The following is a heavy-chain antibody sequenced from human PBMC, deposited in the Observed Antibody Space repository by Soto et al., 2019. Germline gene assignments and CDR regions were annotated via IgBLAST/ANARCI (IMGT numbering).Heavy chain of an antibody. CDR3: GKERRGSGWSVCNF. Sequence: VQLLESGGGLVQPGGSLRLSCAASGFPFRDYAMNWVRQAPGKGLEGVSDISGNGDSARYADSVKGRFTVSRDNSRDTLYLQMNSLRVDDTAVYYCGKERRGSGWSVCNFWGQGTLVTVSS. CDR1: GFPFRDYA. CDR2: ISGNGDSA. D-gene: IGHD6-19*01. V-gene: IGHV3-23*01. J-gene: IGHJ4*02.